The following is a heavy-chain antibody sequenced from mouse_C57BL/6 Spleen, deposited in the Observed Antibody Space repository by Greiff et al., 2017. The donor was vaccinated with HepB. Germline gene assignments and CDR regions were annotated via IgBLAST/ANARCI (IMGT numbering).Heavy chain of an antibody. CDR1: GYSITSGYG. Sequence: ESGPGLVKPSQSLSLTCTVTGYSITSGYGWNWIRQFPGNKLEWMGYISYSGSTNYNPSLKSRISITRDTSKNQFFLQVNSVTTEDTATYYCAITARIKYWGQGTTLTVSS. J-gene: IGHJ2*01. CDR2: ISYSGST. V-gene: IGHV3-2*02. D-gene: IGHD1-2*01. CDR3: AITARIKY.